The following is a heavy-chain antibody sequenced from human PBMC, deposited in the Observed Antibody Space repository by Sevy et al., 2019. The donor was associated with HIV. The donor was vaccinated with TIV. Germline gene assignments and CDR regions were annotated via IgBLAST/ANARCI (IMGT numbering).Heavy chain of an antibody. CDR3: ARTDYYDSSGYFYFDY. V-gene: IGHV1-69*13. CDR2: IIPLFGTT. Sequence: ASVKVSCKASGGTFSTSPINWVRQAPGQGLEWMGGIIPLFGTTKYAQKFQGRVRIIADESTSTAFLEMNNLRSEDTAVYYCARTDYYDSSGYFYFDYWDQGTLVTVSS. D-gene: IGHD3-22*01. CDR1: GGTFSTSP. J-gene: IGHJ4*02.